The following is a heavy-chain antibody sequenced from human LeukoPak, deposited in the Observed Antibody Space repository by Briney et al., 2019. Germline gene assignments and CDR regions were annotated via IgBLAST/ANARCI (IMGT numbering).Heavy chain of an antibody. D-gene: IGHD1/OR15-1a*01. J-gene: IGHJ5*02. CDR2: INHSGST. Sequence: PSETLSLTCAAYGGSFSGYYWSWTRQPPGKGLEWIGEINHSGSTNYNPSLKSRVTISVDTSKNQFSLKRSSVTAADTAVYYCARVKEHGWFDPWGQGTLVTVSS. CDR3: ARVKEHGWFDP. CDR1: GGSFSGYY. V-gene: IGHV4-34*01.